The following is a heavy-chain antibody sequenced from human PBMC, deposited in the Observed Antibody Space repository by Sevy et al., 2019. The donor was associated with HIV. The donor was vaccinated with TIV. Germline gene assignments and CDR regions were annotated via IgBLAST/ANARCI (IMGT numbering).Heavy chain of an antibody. CDR2: IDPSGGNT. Sequence: ASVKVSCKAPGDTLTNNYMHWVRQAPGQGLEWMGIIDPSGGNTSYAQKFQGRVTMTRDTSTSTLYMDQSSLRSEDTAVYYCVRADPAQHFDSWGQGTLVTVSS. CDR1: GDTLTNNY. J-gene: IGHJ4*02. CDR3: VRADPAQHFDS. V-gene: IGHV1-46*01.